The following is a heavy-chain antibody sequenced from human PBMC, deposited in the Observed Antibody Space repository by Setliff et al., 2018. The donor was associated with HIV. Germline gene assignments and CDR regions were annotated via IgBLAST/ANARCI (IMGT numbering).Heavy chain of an antibody. D-gene: IGHD6-13*01. CDR2: ISSGGIIK. CDR1: GFTFDISD. Sequence: PRGSLRLSCATSGFTFDISDMSWVRQAPGKGLEWVSSISSGGIIKKYSGSVKGRFTISRDNSNDTVYLQMSSLRAEDTAVYYCARGQPSSSWYWSPHPIDYWGQGTLVTVSS. CDR3: ARGQPSSSWYWSPHPIDY. V-gene: IGHV3-23*01. J-gene: IGHJ4*02.